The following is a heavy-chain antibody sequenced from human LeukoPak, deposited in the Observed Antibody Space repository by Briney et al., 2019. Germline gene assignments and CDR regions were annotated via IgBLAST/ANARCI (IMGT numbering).Heavy chain of an antibody. CDR3: PQGVCSGGSCLYDGFDI. CDR2: ISGSGGRT. Sequence: GGSLRLSCAASGFTFSSYAMSWVRQAPAKGLEGVSAISGSGGRTYYADSVKGRFTISRDNSNNTLDLQINSLRDSDRPGYDCPQGVCSGGSCLYDGFDIWGQGTMVTVSS. CDR1: GFTFSSYA. V-gene: IGHV3-23*01. J-gene: IGHJ3*02. D-gene: IGHD2-15*01.